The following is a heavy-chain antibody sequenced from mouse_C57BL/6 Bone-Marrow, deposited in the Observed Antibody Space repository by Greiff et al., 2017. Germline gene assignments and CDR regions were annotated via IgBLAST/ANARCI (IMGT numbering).Heavy chain of an antibody. Sequence: EVQLQQSGPELVKPGASVKISCKASGYSFTGYYMHWVKQSHGNILDWIGYIYPYDGVSSYNQKFKGKATLTVDKSSSTTYMELRSLTSEDSAVYYCARGNLLLRQAWFAYWGQGTLVTVSA. D-gene: IGHD1-1*01. CDR3: ARGNLLLRQAWFAY. J-gene: IGHJ3*01. CDR2: IYPYDGVS. CDR1: GYSFTGYY. V-gene: IGHV1-31*01.